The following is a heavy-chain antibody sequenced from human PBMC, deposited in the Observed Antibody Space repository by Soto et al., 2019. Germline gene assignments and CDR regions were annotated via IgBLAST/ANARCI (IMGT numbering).Heavy chain of an antibody. CDR2: ISYDGSNK. J-gene: IGHJ4*02. CDR3: AKSRYCSGGSCSYYFDY. Sequence: VAVISYDGSNKYYADSVKGRFTISRDNSKNTLYLQMNSLRAEDTAVYYCAKSRYCSGGSCSYYFDYWGQGTLVTVSS. D-gene: IGHD2-15*01. V-gene: IGHV3-30*18.